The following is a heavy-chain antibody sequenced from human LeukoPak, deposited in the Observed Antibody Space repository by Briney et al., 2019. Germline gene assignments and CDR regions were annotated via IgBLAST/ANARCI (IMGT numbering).Heavy chain of an antibody. V-gene: IGHV3-30*03. J-gene: IGHJ3*02. CDR3: ACGTIVFDI. CDR1: GFTFSSYG. CDR2: ISYDGSNK. D-gene: IGHD3-22*01. Sequence: GGSLRLSCAASGFTFSSYGMHWVRQAPGKGLEWVAVISYDGSNKYYADPVKGRFTISRDNSKNTLYLQMNSLRAEDTAVYYCACGTIVFDIWGQGTMVTVSS.